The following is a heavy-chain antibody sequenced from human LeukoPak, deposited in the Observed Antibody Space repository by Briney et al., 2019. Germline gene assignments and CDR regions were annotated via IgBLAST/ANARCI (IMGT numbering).Heavy chain of an antibody. CDR1: GGSFRGYY. CDR2: INHSGST. V-gene: IGHV4-34*01. D-gene: IGHD1-1*01. CDR3: ASRTLLTLYYFDY. J-gene: IGHJ4*02. Sequence: PSETLSLTCAVYGGSFRGYYWSWIRQPPGKGLEWIGEINHSGSTNYNPSLKSRVTISVDTSKNQFSLKLSSVTAADTAVCYCASRTLLTLYYFDYWGQGTLVTVSS.